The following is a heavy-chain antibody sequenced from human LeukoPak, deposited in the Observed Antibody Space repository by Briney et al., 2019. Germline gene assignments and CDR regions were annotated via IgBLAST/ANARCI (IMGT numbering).Heavy chain of an antibody. CDR3: ARVWGYNFDY. D-gene: IGHD5-12*01. J-gene: IGHJ4*02. V-gene: IGHV4-61*02. CDR1: GGSISSGSYY. CDR2: IYTSGST. Sequence: PSETLSLTCTVSGGSISSGSYYWSWIRQPAGKGLEWIGRIYTSGSTNYNPSLKSRVTISVDTSKNQFSLKLSSVTAADTAVYYCARVWGYNFDYWGQGTLVTVSS.